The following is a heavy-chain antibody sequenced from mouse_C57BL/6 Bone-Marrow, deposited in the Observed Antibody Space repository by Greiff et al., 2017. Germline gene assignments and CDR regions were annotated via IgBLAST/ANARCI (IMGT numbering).Heavy chain of an antibody. CDR2: INPNNGGT. J-gene: IGHJ3*01. Sequence: EVQLQQSGPELVKPGASVKMSCKASGYTFTDYNMHWVKQSHGKSLEWIGYINPNNGGTSYTQKFKGKATLTVNKSSSTAYMELRSLTSEDSAVYYCARGYYGSSFAYWGQGTLVTVSA. CDR1: GYTFTDYN. D-gene: IGHD1-1*01. V-gene: IGHV1-22*01. CDR3: ARGYYGSSFAY.